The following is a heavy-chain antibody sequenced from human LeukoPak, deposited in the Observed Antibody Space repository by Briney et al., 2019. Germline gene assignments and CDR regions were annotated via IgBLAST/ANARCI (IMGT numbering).Heavy chain of an antibody. CDR1: GYTFTSYY. CDR2: ISAYNGNI. Sequence: ASVKVSCKASGYTFTSYYMHWVRQAPGQGLEWMGWISAYNGNIDYAQKLQGRVTLTTDTSTSTAYMEVRSLRSDDTAVYYCASMSGYYPSYYFDYWGQGTLVTVSS. D-gene: IGHD3-3*01. V-gene: IGHV1-18*04. CDR3: ASMSGYYPSYYFDY. J-gene: IGHJ4*02.